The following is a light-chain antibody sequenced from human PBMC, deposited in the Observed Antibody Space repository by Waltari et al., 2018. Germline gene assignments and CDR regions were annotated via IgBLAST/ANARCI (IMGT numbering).Light chain of an antibody. V-gene: IGLV1-44*01. CDR3: ATWDDSLKGFV. Sequence: QSVLTQPPSASGTPGQRVTISCSGRSSDIGSNTVNWYQHRPGTAPRLLIYNNYYRPSGVPDRFSGSKSGTSASLAISGLQSEDEAVFYCATWDDSLKGFVFGSGTKVTVL. CDR2: NNY. CDR1: SSDIGSNT. J-gene: IGLJ1*01.